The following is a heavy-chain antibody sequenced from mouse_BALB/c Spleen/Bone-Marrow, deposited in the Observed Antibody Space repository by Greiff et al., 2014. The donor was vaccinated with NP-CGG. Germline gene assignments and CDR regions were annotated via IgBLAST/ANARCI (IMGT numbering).Heavy chain of an antibody. D-gene: IGHD1-2*01. J-gene: IGHJ4*01. Sequence: VKLMESGPGLVAPSQSLSITCTVSGFSLTNYGVHWVRQPPGKGLEWLGVIWADGSTNYNSALMSRLSISKDNSKSQVFFKMNSLQTDDTAMYYCARITTATGAKDYWGQGTSVTVSS. CDR1: GFSLTNYG. CDR3: ARITTATGAKDY. V-gene: IGHV2-9*02. CDR2: IWADGST.